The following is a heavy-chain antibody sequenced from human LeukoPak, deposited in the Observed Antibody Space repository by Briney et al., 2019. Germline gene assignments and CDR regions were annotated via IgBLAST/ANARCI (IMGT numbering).Heavy chain of an antibody. V-gene: IGHV4-39*07. CDR3: ARERWLQFRSVEFDY. D-gene: IGHD5-24*01. CDR1: GGSISSNSYY. CDR2: IYYSGST. Sequence: PSETLSLTCTVSGGSISSNSYYWGWIRQPPGKGLEWIGSIYYSGSTYYNASLKSRVTISIDTSKNQFSLKLSSVTAADTAVYYCARERWLQFRSVEFDYWGQGTLVTVSS. J-gene: IGHJ4*02.